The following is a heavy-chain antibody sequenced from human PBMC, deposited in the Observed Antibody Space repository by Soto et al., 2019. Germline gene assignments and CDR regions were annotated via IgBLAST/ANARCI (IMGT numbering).Heavy chain of an antibody. J-gene: IGHJ1*01. CDR2: IWYDGSNK. Sequence: GGSLRLSCAASGFTFSSYGMHWVRQAPGKGLEWVAVIWYDGSNKYYADSVKGRFTISRDNSKNTLYLQMNSLRAEDTAVYYCARDRRNYYDSSAYYVGYFQTWGQGTLVTVSS. CDR3: ARDRRNYYDSSAYYVGYFQT. D-gene: IGHD3-22*01. CDR1: GFTFSSYG. V-gene: IGHV3-33*01.